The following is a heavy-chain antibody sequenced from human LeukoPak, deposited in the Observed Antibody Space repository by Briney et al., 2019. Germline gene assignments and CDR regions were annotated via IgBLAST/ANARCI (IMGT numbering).Heavy chain of an antibody. V-gene: IGHV1-18*01. Sequence: ASVKVSCKASGYTFTSYGISWVRQAPGQGLEWMGWISAYNANTNYAQKFQGRVTMTTDTSTSTAYMELRSLRSDDTAVYYCARGGDDVLLPAAMDYWGQGTLVTVSS. CDR2: ISAYNANT. CDR3: ARGGDDVLLPAAMDY. D-gene: IGHD2-2*01. J-gene: IGHJ4*02. CDR1: GYTFTSYG.